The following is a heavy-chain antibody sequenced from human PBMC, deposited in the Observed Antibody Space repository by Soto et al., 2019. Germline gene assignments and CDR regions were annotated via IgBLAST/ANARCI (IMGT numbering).Heavy chain of an antibody. D-gene: IGHD6-13*01. CDR1: GFSFGDYD. CDR2: IRGKGHGGTT. Sequence: GGSLRLSCTASGFSFGDYDMGWVRQAPGKGLEWVGFIRGKGHGGTTAYAASVKGRFTISRDDSQSSAYLQMNSLNTEDTAVYFCTSIATSGSNRRTRNWFYTWGQGTLFAVSS. CDR3: TSIATSGSNRRTRNWFYT. V-gene: IGHV3-49*04. J-gene: IGHJ5*02.